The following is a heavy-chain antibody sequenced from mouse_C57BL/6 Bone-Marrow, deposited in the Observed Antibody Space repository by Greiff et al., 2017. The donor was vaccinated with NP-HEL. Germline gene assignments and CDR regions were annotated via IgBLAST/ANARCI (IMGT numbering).Heavy chain of an antibody. CDR3: ARGGLDGYPYFDY. CDR2: INPNNGGT. V-gene: IGHV1-26*01. Sequence: EVQLQQSGPELVKPGASVKISCKASGYTFTDYYMNWVKQSHGKSLEWIGDINPNNGGTSYNQKFKGKATLTVDKSSSTAYMELRSLTSEDSAVYYCARGGLDGYPYFDYWGQGTTLTVSS. CDR1: GYTFTDYY. D-gene: IGHD2-3*01. J-gene: IGHJ2*01.